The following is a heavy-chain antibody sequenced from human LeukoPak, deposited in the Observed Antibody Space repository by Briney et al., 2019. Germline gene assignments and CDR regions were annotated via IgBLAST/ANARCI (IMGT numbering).Heavy chain of an antibody. CDR1: GYSFTSYW. CDR2: IYPGDSDS. Sequence: GESLKISCKGSGYSFTSYWTGWGRQMPGEGLEGMGIIYPGDSDSRYSPSFQGQVTISADKSISPAYLQWSSLKASDTAMYYCARGHDYVWGSYRYFDAFDIWGQGTMVTVSS. CDR3: ARGHDYVWGSYRYFDAFDI. J-gene: IGHJ3*02. D-gene: IGHD3-16*02. V-gene: IGHV5-51*01.